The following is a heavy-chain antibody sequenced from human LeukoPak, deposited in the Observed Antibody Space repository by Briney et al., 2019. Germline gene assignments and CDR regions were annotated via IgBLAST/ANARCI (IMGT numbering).Heavy chain of an antibody. CDR3: ARVGEMATILSYIDY. J-gene: IGHJ4*02. CDR1: VGSICGGGYY. Sequence: PSGSLCLTSTLSVGSICGGGYYSSWIRQHPRNGLELMGYIFYSGSTSSNPSLKTRATISVDTSKNQFSLKLRSVTAADTAVYYCARVGEMATILSYIDYWGEGTLVTVSS. CDR2: IFYSGST. D-gene: IGHD5-24*01. V-gene: IGHV4-31*03.